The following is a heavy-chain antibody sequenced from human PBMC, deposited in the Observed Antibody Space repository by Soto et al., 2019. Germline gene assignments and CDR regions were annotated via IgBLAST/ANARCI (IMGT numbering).Heavy chain of an antibody. CDR2: MYYSGST. CDR3: ARHDNGGYYGLGSLEY. D-gene: IGHD3-10*01. V-gene: IGHV4-39*01. Sequence: QLQLQESGPGLVKPSETLSLTCTVSGGSISTSSYYWSWIRQPPGKGLEWIGSMYYSGSTYYNPSLKSRATISVDTSENQFSLKLNSVTAADTAVYYCARHDNGGYYGLGSLEYWGQGTLVTVSS. CDR1: GGSISTSSYY. J-gene: IGHJ4*02.